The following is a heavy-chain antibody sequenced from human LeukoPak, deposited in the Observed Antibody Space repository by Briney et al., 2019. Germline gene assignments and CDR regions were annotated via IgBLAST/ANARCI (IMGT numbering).Heavy chain of an antibody. Sequence: GGSLRLSCAASGFTFSSYWMHWVRQAPGKGLVWVSRINSDGSSTSYADSVKGRFTISRDNAKNTLYLQMNSLRAEDTAVYYCARASSSRAFDIWGQGTMVTVSS. CDR1: GFTFSSYW. V-gene: IGHV3-74*01. CDR2: INSDGSST. D-gene: IGHD6-13*01. J-gene: IGHJ3*02. CDR3: ARASSSRAFDI.